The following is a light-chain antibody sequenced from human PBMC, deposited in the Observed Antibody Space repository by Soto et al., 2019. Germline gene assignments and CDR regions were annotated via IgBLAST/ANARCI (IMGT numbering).Light chain of an antibody. CDR1: EDVNGW. CDR2: DVS. Sequence: DIQMTQSPSTLSASVGDRVTITCRASEDVNGWLAWYQQKPGTAPKLLIYDVSTLESGVPSRFSGSGSGTEFTLTINSLQPDDFATFYCQHYNSYPFTFSPGTKVDIK. CDR3: QHYNSYPFT. V-gene: IGKV1-5*01. J-gene: IGKJ3*01.